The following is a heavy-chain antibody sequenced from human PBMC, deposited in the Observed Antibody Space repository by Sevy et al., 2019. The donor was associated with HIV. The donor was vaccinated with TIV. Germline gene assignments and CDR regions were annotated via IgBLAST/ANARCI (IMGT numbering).Heavy chain of an antibody. V-gene: IGHV4-39*01. CDR3: ASPLLYWLY. D-gene: IGHD2-8*02. CDR1: GGSISSNNYY. Sequence: SETLSLTCTVSGGSISSNNYYWGWIRQPPGKGLEWIGSISYSGNTYYSPSLKSRVTISADTSKNQFSLNLSSVTAADTAVYYCASPLLYWLYWGHGTLVTVSS. CDR2: ISYSGNT. J-gene: IGHJ4*01.